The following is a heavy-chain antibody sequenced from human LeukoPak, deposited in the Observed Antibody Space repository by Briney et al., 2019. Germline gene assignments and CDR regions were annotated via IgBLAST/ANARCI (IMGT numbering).Heavy chain of an antibody. V-gene: IGHV3-30*03. CDR1: GFSFSNHG. CDR2: VARDGGAK. CDR3: AREATWGQWYFNH. Sequence: GTSLRLSCVASGFSFSNHGMHWVRQAPGKGLEWVSVVARDGGAKFYADSVKGRFTLSRDNSKNMFFLQMNFLTVEDTAIYYCAREATWGQWYFNHWGQGTPVIVSS. J-gene: IGHJ4*02. D-gene: IGHD6-19*01.